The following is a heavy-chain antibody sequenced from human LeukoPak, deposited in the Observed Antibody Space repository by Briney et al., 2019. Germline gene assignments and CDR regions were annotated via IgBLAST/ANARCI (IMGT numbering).Heavy chain of an antibody. D-gene: IGHD3-22*01. CDR1: GFTFCSYA. CDR3: AKIPVSYSSGWSNFDY. Sequence: GGAPRLSCAASGFTFCSYAMSWGRQTPRAGLGWGSGIGDNGGNTYYADSVKGRFTISRDNSKNALFLQMNSLRAEDTAVYYCAKIPVSYSSGWSNFDYWGQGTLVTVSS. J-gene: IGHJ4*02. V-gene: IGHV3-23*01. CDR2: IGDNGGNT.